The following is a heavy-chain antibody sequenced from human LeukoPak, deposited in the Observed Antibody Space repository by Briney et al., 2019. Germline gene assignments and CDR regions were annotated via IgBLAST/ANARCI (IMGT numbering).Heavy chain of an antibody. CDR3: AKDWEIVVVPAAMNY. J-gene: IGHJ4*02. D-gene: IGHD2-2*01. Sequence: GGSLRLSCAASGFTFSSYGMHWVRQAPGKGLEWVAFIRYDGSNKYYADSVKGRFTISRDNSKNTLYLQMNSLRAEDTAVYYCAKDWEIVVVPAAMNYSGQGTLVTVSS. CDR1: GFTFSSYG. V-gene: IGHV3-30*02. CDR2: IRYDGSNK.